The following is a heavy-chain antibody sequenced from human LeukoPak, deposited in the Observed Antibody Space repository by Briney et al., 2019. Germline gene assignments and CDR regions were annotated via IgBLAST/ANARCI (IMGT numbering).Heavy chain of an antibody. Sequence: PAASVKVSCKVSGGTFSSYAISWVRQAPGQGLEWMGGIIPIFGTANYAQKFQGRVTITADESTSTAYMELSSLRSEDTAVYYCARDRGVLLCPWGQGTLVTVSS. CDR3: ARDRGVLLCP. D-gene: IGHD3-10*02. CDR1: GGTFSSYA. CDR2: IIPIFGTA. J-gene: IGHJ5*02. V-gene: IGHV1-69*13.